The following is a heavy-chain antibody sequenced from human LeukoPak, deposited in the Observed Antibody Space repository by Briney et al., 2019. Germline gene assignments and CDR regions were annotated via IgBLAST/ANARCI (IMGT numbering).Heavy chain of an antibody. CDR2: INGDGSTT. J-gene: IGHJ3*02. CDR1: GFTFSRHW. D-gene: IGHD4-17*01. Sequence: GGSLRLSCTASGFTFSRHWMHWVRQAPGKRPVWVSRINGDGSTTAYADSVKGRFTISRDNAKNTLYLQMSSLRAEDTAVFYCAILDTTETPSSAFDIWGQGTMVTVSS. V-gene: IGHV3-74*01. CDR3: AILDTTETPSSAFDI.